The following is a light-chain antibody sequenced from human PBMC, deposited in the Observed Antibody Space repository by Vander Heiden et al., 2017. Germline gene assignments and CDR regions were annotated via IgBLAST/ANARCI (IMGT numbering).Light chain of an antibody. Sequence: QSALTQPRSVSGSPGQSVTISCTGTSSDVGGYNYVSWYQQHPVKAHKLMIYAVSKRPSGVPDRFSGSKSGNTAALTISGLQAEDEADYYCCSYAGSYISFGGGTKLTVL. CDR3: CSYAGSYIS. CDR2: AVS. J-gene: IGLJ2*01. CDR1: SSDVGGYNY. V-gene: IGLV2-11*01.